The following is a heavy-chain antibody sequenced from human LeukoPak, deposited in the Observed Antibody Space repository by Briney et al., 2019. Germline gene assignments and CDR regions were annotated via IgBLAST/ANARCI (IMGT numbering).Heavy chain of an antibody. CDR1: GYTFTGYY. V-gene: IGHV1-2*02. CDR2: INPNSGGT. Sequence: GASVKVSCKASGYTFTGYYMHWVRQAPGQGLEWMGWINPNSGGTNYAQKFQGRVTMTRDTSISTAYMELSSLRSDDTAVYNCASQTKIAVPIFDYWGQGTLVTVS. J-gene: IGHJ4*02. CDR3: ASQTKIAVPIFDY. D-gene: IGHD6-19*01.